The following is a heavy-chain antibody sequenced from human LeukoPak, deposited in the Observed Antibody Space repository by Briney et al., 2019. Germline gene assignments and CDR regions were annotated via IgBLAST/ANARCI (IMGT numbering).Heavy chain of an antibody. CDR1: GFTFSSYA. CDR3: ASANTGYCSSTSCYALDY. J-gene: IGHJ4*02. D-gene: IGHD2-2*01. Sequence: HPGGSLRLSCAASGFTFSSYAMHWVRQAPGKGLEWVAVISYDGSNKYYADSVKGRFTISRDNSKNTLYLQMNSLRAEDKAVYYCASANTGYCSSTSCYALDYWGQGTLVTVSS. V-gene: IGHV3-30-3*01. CDR2: ISYDGSNK.